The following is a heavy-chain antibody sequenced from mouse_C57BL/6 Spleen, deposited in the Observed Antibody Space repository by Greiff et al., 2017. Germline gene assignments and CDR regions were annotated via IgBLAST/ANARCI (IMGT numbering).Heavy chain of an antibody. D-gene: IGHD2-5*01. CDR1: GYTFTSYW. V-gene: IGHV1-59*01. CDR2: IDPSDSYT. Sequence: QVQLQQPGAELVRPGTSVKLSCKASGYTFTSYWMHWVKQRPGQGLEWIGVIDPSDSYTNYNQKFKGKATLTVDTSSSTAYMQLSSLTSEDSAVYYCARRENYSTWFAYWGQGTLVTVSA. J-gene: IGHJ3*01. CDR3: ARRENYSTWFAY.